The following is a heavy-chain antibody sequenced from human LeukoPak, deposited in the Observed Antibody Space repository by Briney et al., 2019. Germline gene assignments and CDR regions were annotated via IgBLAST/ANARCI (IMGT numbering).Heavy chain of an antibody. J-gene: IGHJ4*02. CDR2: ISSSSSYI. CDR1: GFTFSSYS. V-gene: IGHV3-21*01. CDR3: ARASRSVVVVAATRTCYFDY. Sequence: GGSLRLSCAASGFTFSSYSMNWVRQAPGKGLEWVSSISSSSSYIYYADSVKGRFTISRDNAKNSLYLQMNSLRAEDTAVYYCARASRSVVVVAATRTCYFDYWGQGTLVTVSS. D-gene: IGHD2-15*01.